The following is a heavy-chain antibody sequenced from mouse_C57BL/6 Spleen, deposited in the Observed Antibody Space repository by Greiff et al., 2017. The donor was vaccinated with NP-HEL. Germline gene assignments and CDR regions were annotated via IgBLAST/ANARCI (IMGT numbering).Heavy chain of an antibody. CDR3: ARETGTLGYAMDY. CDR2: IDPSDSYT. V-gene: IGHV1-59*01. Sequence: QVQLQQPGAELVRPGTSVKLSCKASGYTFTSYWMHWVKQRPGQGLEWIGVIDPSDSYTNYIQKFKGKATLTVDTSSSTAYMQLSSLTSEDSEVYYCARETGTLGYAMDYWGQGTSVTVSS. CDR1: GYTFTSYW. D-gene: IGHD4-1*01. J-gene: IGHJ4*01.